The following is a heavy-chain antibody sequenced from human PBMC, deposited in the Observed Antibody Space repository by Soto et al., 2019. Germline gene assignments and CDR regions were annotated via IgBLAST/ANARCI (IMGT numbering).Heavy chain of an antibody. Sequence: ASVKVSCKASGGTFSSYTISWVRQAPGHGLEWMGRIIPILGIANYAQKFQGRVTITADKSTSTAYMELSSLRSEDTAVYYCARGPIFGVVIPSYYYYYMDVWGKGTTVTVSS. CDR1: GGTFSSYT. D-gene: IGHD3-3*01. V-gene: IGHV1-69*02. CDR2: IIPILGIA. CDR3: ARGPIFGVVIPSYYYYYMDV. J-gene: IGHJ6*03.